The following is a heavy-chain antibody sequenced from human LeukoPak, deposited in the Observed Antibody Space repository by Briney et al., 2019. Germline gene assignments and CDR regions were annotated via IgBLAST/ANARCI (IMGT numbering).Heavy chain of an antibody. CDR1: GFTVSSNY. CDR2: LYSAGNT. V-gene: IGHV3-66*02. Sequence: GGSLRLSCAASGFTVSSNYMNWVRQAPGKGLEWVSVLYSAGNTFCADSVKGRFTIPRDNSKNTLYLQMNSLRPEDTAVYYCARAREYLAIDYWGQGTLVTVSS. D-gene: IGHD2/OR15-2a*01. J-gene: IGHJ4*02. CDR3: ARAREYLAIDY.